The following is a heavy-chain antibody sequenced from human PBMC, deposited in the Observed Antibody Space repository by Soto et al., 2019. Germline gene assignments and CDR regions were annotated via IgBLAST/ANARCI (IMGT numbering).Heavy chain of an antibody. CDR3: ARRRAVPSGHIAH. CDR1: GGSMSGYY. J-gene: IGHJ4*02. V-gene: IGHV4-59*01. CDR2: VYYTGST. Sequence: QVQLQESGPGLVKPSETLSLTCRVSGGSMSGYYWSWVRLAPGKGLEWIGYVYYTGSTNYNPSLQSHVSISADTSNKHFSLSLSLVTAAVTAVYFCARRRAVPSGHIAHWGQRIRVNIS. D-gene: IGHD6-19*01.